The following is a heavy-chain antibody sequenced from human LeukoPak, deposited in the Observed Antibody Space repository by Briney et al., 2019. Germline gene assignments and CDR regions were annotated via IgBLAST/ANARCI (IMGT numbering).Heavy chain of an antibody. D-gene: IGHD2-21*02. CDR2: INPAGSDK. V-gene: IGHV3-7*01. J-gene: IGHJ4*02. CDR3: ARLTSMVTTFVY. Sequence: GGSLRLSCAASGLTMSTYWMSWVRQAPGKGLEWVASINPAGSDKKYVDSVKGRFTISRDNADNSLYLQMNSLRVEDTAFYYCARLTSMVTTFVYWGQGALVTVSS. CDR1: GLTMSTYW.